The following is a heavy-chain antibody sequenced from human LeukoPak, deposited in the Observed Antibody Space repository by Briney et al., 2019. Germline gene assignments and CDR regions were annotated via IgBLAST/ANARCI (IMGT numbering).Heavy chain of an antibody. CDR3: ATNLGSGQPEFDP. D-gene: IGHD2-15*01. Sequence: SVKVSCKASGGTFSSYAISWVRQAPGQGLEWMGRIIPILGIANYAQKFQGRVTITADKSTSTAYMELSSLRSEDTAVYYCATNLGSGQPEFDPWGQGTLVTVSS. J-gene: IGHJ5*02. CDR1: GGTFSSYA. CDR2: IIPILGIA. V-gene: IGHV1-69*04.